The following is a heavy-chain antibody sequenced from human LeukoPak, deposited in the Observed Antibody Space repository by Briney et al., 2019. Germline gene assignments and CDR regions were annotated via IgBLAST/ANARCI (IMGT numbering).Heavy chain of an antibody. CDR1: GFTISSRD. D-gene: IGHD1-1*01. Sequence: GGSLRLSCTASGFTISSRDMHCARQPTGRGLEWVAIIETGGDSYYADSVKGRFTVSRENAKNYFYLQMNSLRAGDTALYYCTRGSRRVQLPRSYDFDVWGQGTVVTVSS. CDR3: TRGSRRVQLPRSYDFDV. CDR2: IETGGDS. V-gene: IGHV3-13*01. J-gene: IGHJ3*01.